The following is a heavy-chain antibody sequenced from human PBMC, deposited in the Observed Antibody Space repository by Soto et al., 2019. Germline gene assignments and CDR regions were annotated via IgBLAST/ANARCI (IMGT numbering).Heavy chain of an antibody. Sequence: ASVKVSCKASGYTFTGYYMHWVRQAPGQGLEWMGWINPNSGGTNYAQKFQGWVTMTRDTSISTAYMELSRLRSDDTAVYYCAREGTMVRGDDYGMDVWGQGTTVTAP. CDR1: GYTFTGYY. V-gene: IGHV1-2*04. D-gene: IGHD3-10*01. CDR2: INPNSGGT. CDR3: AREGTMVRGDDYGMDV. J-gene: IGHJ6*02.